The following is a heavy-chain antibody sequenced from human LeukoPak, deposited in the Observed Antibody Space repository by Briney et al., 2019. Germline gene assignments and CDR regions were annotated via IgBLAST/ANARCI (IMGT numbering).Heavy chain of an antibody. J-gene: IGHJ5*02. Sequence: GGSLRLSCAASGFTFSSYEMNWVRQAPGKGLEWVSYISSSGSTIYYADSVKGRFTISRDNAKNSLYLQMNSLRAEDTAVYYCARKVRGAFDPWGQGTLVTVSS. CDR1: GFTFSSYE. CDR2: ISSSGSTI. CDR3: ARKVRGAFDP. V-gene: IGHV3-48*03. D-gene: IGHD3-10*01.